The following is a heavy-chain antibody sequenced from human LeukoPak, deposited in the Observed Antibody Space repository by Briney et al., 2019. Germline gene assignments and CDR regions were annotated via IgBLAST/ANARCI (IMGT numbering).Heavy chain of an antibody. Sequence: SETLSLTCTVSGGSISSGGYYWSWIRQPPGKGLEWIGYIYYSGSTNYNPSLKSRVTISVDTSKNQFSLKLSSVTAADTAVYYCARDGQNGAPFDYWGQGTLVTVSS. J-gene: IGHJ4*02. CDR2: IYYSGST. CDR3: ARDGQNGAPFDY. CDR1: GGSISSGGYY. D-gene: IGHD2-8*01. V-gene: IGHV4-61*08.